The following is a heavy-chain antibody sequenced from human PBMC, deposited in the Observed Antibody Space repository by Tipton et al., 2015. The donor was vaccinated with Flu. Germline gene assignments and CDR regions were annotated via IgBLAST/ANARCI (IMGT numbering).Heavy chain of an antibody. J-gene: IGHJ5*02. V-gene: IGHV4-61*02. CDR3: ARGQIFGWFDP. D-gene: IGHD2/OR15-2a*01. CDR1: GGSISSGSYY. Sequence: TLSLTCTVSGGSISSGSYYWSWIRQPAGKGLEWIGRIYTSESTNYNPSLKSRVTISVDTSKNQFSLKLSSVTAADTAVYYCARGQIFGWFDPWGQGTLVTVSS. CDR2: IYTSEST.